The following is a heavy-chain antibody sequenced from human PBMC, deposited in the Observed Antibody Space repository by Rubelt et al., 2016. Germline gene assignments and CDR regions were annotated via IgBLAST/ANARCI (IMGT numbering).Heavy chain of an antibody. CDR2: INHSGST. V-gene: IGHV4-34*01. D-gene: IGHD3-22*01. CDR1: GGSFSGYY. Sequence: QVQLQQWGAGLLKPSETLSLTCAVYGGSFSGYYWSWIRQPPGKGLAWIGEINHSGSTNYNPSLKSRVTRSVDTAKNQFSLKLSSVTAAETAVYYCARGKEGLGVTMMDYWGQGTLVTVSS. CDR3: ARGKEGLGVTMMDY. J-gene: IGHJ4*02.